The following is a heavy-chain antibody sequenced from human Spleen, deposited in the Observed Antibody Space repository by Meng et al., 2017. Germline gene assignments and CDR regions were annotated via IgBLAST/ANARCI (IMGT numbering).Heavy chain of an antibody. V-gene: IGHV5-51*01. J-gene: IGHJ4*02. CDR3: ARRDSEVFDY. CDR1: GYRFTSNW. CDR2: MYPGDSET. Sequence: GESLKISCKGSGYRFTSNWIGWVRQKPGEGLEWMGIMYPGDSETRYSPSFQGQVTISADKSISTAYLQWSSLDDSDSAMYYCARRDSEVFDYWGQGTLVTVSS.